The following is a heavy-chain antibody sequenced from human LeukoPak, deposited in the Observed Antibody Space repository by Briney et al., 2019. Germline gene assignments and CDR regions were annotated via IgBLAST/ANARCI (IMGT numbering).Heavy chain of an antibody. CDR1: GGTFSSYA. Sequence: SVKVSCKASGGTFSSYAISWVRQAPGQGLEWMGGIIPIFGTANYAQKFQGRVTITADESTSTAYMELSSLRSEDTAVYYCARPLVDRYSGSIDGGYYYGMDVWGQGTTVTVSS. D-gene: IGHD1-26*01. V-gene: IGHV1-69*13. CDR3: ARPLVDRYSGSIDGGYYYGMDV. J-gene: IGHJ6*02. CDR2: IIPIFGTA.